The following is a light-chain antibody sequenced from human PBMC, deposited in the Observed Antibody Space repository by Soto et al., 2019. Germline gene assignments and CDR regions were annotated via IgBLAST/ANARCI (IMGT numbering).Light chain of an antibody. CDR3: SSYTSSSTYV. J-gene: IGLJ1*01. CDR2: GVT. V-gene: IGLV2-14*03. CDR1: HNDIGTYDY. Sequence: QSVLTQPTSVSGSPGQSITISCTGNHNDIGTYDYVSWYQQHPGRAPRLLIHGVTTRPSGVSNRFSGSKSGHTASLTIYGIQAEDEADYYCSSYTSSSTYVFGTGTKVTVL.